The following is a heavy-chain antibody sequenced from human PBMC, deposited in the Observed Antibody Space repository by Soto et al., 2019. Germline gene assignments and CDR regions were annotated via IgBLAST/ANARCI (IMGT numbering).Heavy chain of an antibody. J-gene: IGHJ3*02. CDR3: ARHPPAAWGSRELDAFDI. D-gene: IGHD1-26*01. V-gene: IGHV5-51*01. Sequence: GESLKISCKGSGYSFTSYWIGWVRQMPGKGLEWMGIIYPGDSDTRYSPSFQGQVTISAEKSISTAYLQWSSLKASDTAMYYCARHPPAAWGSRELDAFDIWGQGTMVTVSS. CDR1: GYSFTSYW. CDR2: IYPGDSDT.